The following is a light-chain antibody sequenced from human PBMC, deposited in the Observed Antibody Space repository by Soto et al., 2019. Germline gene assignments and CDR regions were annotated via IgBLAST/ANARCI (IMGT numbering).Light chain of an antibody. J-gene: IGKJ1*01. Sequence: EIVMPQSPATLSVSPGERATLSCRASQSITSNLVWYQHKAGQAPRLLIYGASTRATGIPARFSGSGSGTDFTLTITRLQCEDFAVYDCQQYEKWPPFGQGTKVEI. CDR2: GAS. CDR1: QSITSN. CDR3: QQYEKWPP. V-gene: IGKV3-15*01.